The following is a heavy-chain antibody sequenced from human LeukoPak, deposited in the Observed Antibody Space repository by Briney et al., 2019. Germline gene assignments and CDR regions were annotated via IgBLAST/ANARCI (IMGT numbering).Heavy chain of an antibody. CDR3: ARLSSGWYRQTDY. V-gene: IGHV1-69*06. CDR1: GYTFTGYY. CDR2: IIPIFGTA. J-gene: IGHJ4*02. Sequence: ASVKVSCKASGYTFTGYYMHWVRQAPGQGLEWMGGIIPIFGTANYAQKFQGRVTITADKSTSTAYMELSSLRSEDTAVYYCARLSSGWYRQTDYWGQGTLVTVSS. D-gene: IGHD6-19*01.